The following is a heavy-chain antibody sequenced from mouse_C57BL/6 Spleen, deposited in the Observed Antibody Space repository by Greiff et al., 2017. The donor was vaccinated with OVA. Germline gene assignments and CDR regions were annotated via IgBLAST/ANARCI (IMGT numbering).Heavy chain of an antibody. D-gene: IGHD1-1*01. J-gene: IGHJ4*01. V-gene: IGHV2-2*01. CDR2: IWSGGST. CDR3: ARPITTVVADYAMDY. CDR1: GFSLTSYG. Sequence: VKLVESGPGLVQPSQSLSITCTVSGFSLTSYGVHWVRQSPGKGLEWLGVIWSGGSTDYNAAFISRLSISKDNSKSQVFFKMNSLQADDTAIYYCARPITTVVADYAMDYWGQGTSVTVSS.